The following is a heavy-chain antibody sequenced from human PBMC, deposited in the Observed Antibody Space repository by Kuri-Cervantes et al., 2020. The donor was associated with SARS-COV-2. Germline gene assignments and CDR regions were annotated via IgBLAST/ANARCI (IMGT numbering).Heavy chain of an antibody. J-gene: IGHJ4*02. Sequence: GGSLRLSCAASGFTFSSYSMDWVRQAPGKGLEWVSSISSSSYIYYADSVKGRFTISRDNAKNSLYLQMNSLRAEDTAVYYCARTLLTTVVNGEDYWGQGTLVTVSS. CDR3: ARTLLTTVVNGEDY. CDR2: ISSSSYI. V-gene: IGHV3-21*01. D-gene: IGHD4-23*01. CDR1: GFTFSSYS.